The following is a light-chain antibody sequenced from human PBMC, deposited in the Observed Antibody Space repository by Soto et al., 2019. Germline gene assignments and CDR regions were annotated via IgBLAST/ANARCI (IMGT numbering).Light chain of an antibody. V-gene: IGKV1-9*01. CDR2: AAS. CDR1: QGINIF. J-gene: IGKJ2*01. Sequence: IQLTQSPSFLSASVGDRVTITCRASQGINIFLAWFQQNPGKAPNLLISAASTLQSGVPSRFSGSGSETEFTLTITSLQPEDSATYYCQQRNSYPRTFGQGTKVDIK. CDR3: QQRNSYPRT.